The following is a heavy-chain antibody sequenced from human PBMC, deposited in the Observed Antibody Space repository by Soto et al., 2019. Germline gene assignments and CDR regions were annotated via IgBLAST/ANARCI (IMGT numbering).Heavy chain of an antibody. CDR1: GFTFSSYA. D-gene: IGHD6-19*01. Sequence: EVQLLESGGGLVQPGGSLRLSCAASGFTFSSYAMSWVRQAPGKGLEWVSVISGSGGSTYYADSVKGRFTISRDNSKNTLYLRMNSLRAEGTAVYYCARRGSGWYFDYWGQGTLVTGSS. CDR2: ISGSGGST. CDR3: ARRGSGWYFDY. V-gene: IGHV3-23*01. J-gene: IGHJ4*02.